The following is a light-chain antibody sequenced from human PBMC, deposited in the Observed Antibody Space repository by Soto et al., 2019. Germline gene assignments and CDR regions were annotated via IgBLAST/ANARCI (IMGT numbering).Light chain of an antibody. CDR3: QQYVSAPSYT. CDR1: QSVSSSY. V-gene: IGKV3-20*01. Sequence: EIVLTQSPGTLSLSPGERATLSCRASQSVSSSYLAGYQQKPGQAPRLLIYGASSRATGIPDRFSGSGSGTDFTLTISRLEPEDVAVYYCQQYVSAPSYTFGQGTKLEIK. J-gene: IGKJ2*01. CDR2: GAS.